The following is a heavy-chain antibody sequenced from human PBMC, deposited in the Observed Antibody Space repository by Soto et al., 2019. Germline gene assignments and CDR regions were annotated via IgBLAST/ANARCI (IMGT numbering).Heavy chain of an antibody. CDR3: AKPSGDRYYYYYYGMEV. V-gene: IGHV3-23*01. CDR2: ISGSGGST. J-gene: IGHJ6*02. CDR1: GFTFSSYA. Sequence: PGGSLRLSCAASGFTFSSYAMSWVRQAPGKGLEWVSAISGSGGSTYYADSVKGRFTISRDNSKNTLYLQMNSLRAEDTAVYYCAKPSGDRYYYYYYGMEVWGQGTTVTVSS.